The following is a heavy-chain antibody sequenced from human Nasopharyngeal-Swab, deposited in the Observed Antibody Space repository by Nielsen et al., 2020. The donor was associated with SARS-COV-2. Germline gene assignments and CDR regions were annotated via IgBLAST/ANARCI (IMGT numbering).Heavy chain of an antibody. CDR1: GGFINSYY. V-gene: IGHV4-59*01. CDR2: IYYSGST. D-gene: IGHD2-2*01. CDR3: ARFSPPLYCNSPTCLATWFDP. J-gene: IGHJ5*02. Sequence: SETLSLTCTVSGGFINSYYWSWIRQPPRRGLEWIGYIYYSGSTNYNPSLKGRVAISLDTSKNQFSLKLSSVTAADSAVYYCARFSPPLYCNSPTCLATWFDPWGQGTLVTVSS.